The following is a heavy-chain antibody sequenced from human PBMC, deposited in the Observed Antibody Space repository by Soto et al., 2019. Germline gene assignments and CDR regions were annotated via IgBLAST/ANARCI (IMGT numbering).Heavy chain of an antibody. Sequence: QVQLQESGPGLVKPSETLSLTCTVSGGSISSYYWSWIRQPPGKGLEWIGYIYYSGSTNYSPSLKGRVTLSVGTAKNPFSLRLGSVAAWGQAVYYCAGARGKYDFILGGYRSDYLDVWGKGTTVTVSS. CDR2: IYYSGST. CDR1: GGSISSYY. V-gene: IGHV4-59*01. CDR3: AGARGKYDFILGGYRSDYLDV. D-gene: IGHD3-16*02. J-gene: IGHJ6*03.